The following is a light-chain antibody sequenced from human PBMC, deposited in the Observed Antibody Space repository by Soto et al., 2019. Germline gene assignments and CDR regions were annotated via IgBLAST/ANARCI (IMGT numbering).Light chain of an antibody. CDR1: QSLLHRNGSTN. V-gene: IGKV2D-29*01. CDR3: MQRIHLRT. J-gene: IGKJ1*01. CDR2: EVS. Sequence: SVMTQTPLSLFVTPGQPASISCKSSQSLLHRNGSTNLYWYLQKPGPPPQLLIYEVSNRFSGVPDRCSGSGAGTDFTRKISRVEAEDVGVYYCMQRIHLRTFGQGPKVEIK.